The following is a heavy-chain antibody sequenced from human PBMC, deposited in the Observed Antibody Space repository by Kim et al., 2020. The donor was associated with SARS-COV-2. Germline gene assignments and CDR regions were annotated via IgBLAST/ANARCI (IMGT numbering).Heavy chain of an antibody. Sequence: ASVKVSCKASGYTFTSYGISWVRQAPGQGLEWMGWISAYNGNTNYAQKLRGRVTMTTDTSTSTAYMELRSLRSDDTAVYYCARNREENWYFDYWGQGTLVTVSS. V-gene: IGHV1-18*04. CDR1: GYTFTSYG. J-gene: IGHJ4*02. CDR3: ARNREENWYFDY. CDR2: ISAYNGNT.